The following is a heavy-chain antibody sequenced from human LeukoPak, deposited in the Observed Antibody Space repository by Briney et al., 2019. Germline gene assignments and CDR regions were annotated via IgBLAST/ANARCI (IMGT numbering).Heavy chain of an antibody. D-gene: IGHD6-19*01. CDR3: ARPYSSGWYLRYFQH. Sequence: SETLSLTCAVYGGSLSGYYWSWIRQPPGKGLEWIGEINHSGSTNYNPSLKSRVTISVDTSKNQFSLKLSSVTAADTAVYYCARPYSSGWYLRYFQHWGQGTLVTVSS. CDR2: INHSGST. J-gene: IGHJ1*01. CDR1: GGSLSGYY. V-gene: IGHV4-34*01.